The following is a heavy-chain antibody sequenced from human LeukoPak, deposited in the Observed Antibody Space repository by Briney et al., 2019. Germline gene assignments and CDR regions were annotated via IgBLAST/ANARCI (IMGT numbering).Heavy chain of an antibody. CDR1: GFTFSNYA. Sequence: GGSLRLSCAASGFTFSNYAMSWVRQAPGKGLEWVSVIYGGGSTNYADSVKGRFTISRDNSKNTLYLQMNSLRAEDTAVYYCARDHSGSYQRAFDIWGQGTMVTVSS. V-gene: IGHV3-66*02. J-gene: IGHJ3*02. CDR2: IYGGGST. CDR3: ARDHSGSYQRAFDI. D-gene: IGHD1-26*01.